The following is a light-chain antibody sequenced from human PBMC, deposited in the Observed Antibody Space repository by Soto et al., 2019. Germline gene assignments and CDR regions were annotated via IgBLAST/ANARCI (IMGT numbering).Light chain of an antibody. J-gene: IGKJ4*01. Sequence: DIQMTQSPSSLSASVGDRVTITCRASQSISTFLNWYQQIPGKAPRLLIYGASSLQSGVPVRFSGSGSATDFTLTISRLQPEDFATYYCQQTFSLLTFGGGTKVEIK. CDR2: GAS. V-gene: IGKV1-39*01. CDR3: QQTFSLLT. CDR1: QSISTF.